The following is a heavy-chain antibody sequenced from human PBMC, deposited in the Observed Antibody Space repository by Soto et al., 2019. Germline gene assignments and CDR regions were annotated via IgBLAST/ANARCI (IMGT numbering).Heavy chain of an antibody. CDR3: ARSRTGTTYGGMDV. V-gene: IGHV3-66*01. Sequence: GGSLGLSCAASGFAVSSNYMTWVRQAPGKGLEWVSVIHSGGDTHYADSVRGRFTISRDNSKNTLYLQMNRLRAEDTAGYFGARSRTGTTYGGMDVWGQGTTVPASS. CDR2: IHSGGDT. J-gene: IGHJ6*02. D-gene: IGHD1-7*01. CDR1: GFAVSSNY.